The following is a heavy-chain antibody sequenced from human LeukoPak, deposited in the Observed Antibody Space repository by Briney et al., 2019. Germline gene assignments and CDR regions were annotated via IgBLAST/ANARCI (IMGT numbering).Heavy chain of an antibody. D-gene: IGHD5-12*01. CDR2: IYSGGDT. Sequence: GGSLRLSCTVSGFTVSSNPWSWVRQAPGKGLEWVSFIYSGGDTHYSDSVKGRFTISRDNAKNSLYLQMNSLRAEDTAVYYCARVEASGYDYGAFDYWGQGTLVTVSS. CDR3: ARVEASGYDYGAFDY. CDR1: GFTVSSNP. J-gene: IGHJ4*02. V-gene: IGHV3-53*01.